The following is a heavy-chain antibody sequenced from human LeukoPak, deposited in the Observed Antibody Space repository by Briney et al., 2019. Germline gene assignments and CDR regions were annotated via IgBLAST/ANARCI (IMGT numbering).Heavy chain of an antibody. CDR2: IYTSGST. J-gene: IGHJ3*02. CDR3: ARDLSYCSSTSCRPRDAFDI. Sequence: SETLSLTCTVSGGSISSYYWSWIRQPAGKGLEWIGRIYTSGSTNYNPSLKSRVTMSVDTSKNQFSLKLSSVTAADTAVYYCARDLSYCSSTSCRPRDAFDIWGQGTMVTVSS. V-gene: IGHV4-4*07. D-gene: IGHD2-2*01. CDR1: GGSISSYY.